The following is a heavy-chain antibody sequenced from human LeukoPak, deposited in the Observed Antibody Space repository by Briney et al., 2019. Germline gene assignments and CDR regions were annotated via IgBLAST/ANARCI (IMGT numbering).Heavy chain of an antibody. CDR2: ISAYNGNT. D-gene: IGHD6-6*01. CDR3: AREGVAARGGTTYGPYGYYYYMDV. J-gene: IGHJ6*03. V-gene: IGHV1-18*01. Sequence: GASVKVSCKASGYTFTSYGISWVRQAPGQGLEWMGWISAYNGNTNYAQKLQGRVTMTTDTSTSTAYMELRSLRSDDTAVYYCAREGVAARGGTTYGPYGYYYYMDVWGKGTTVTVSS. CDR1: GYTFTSYG.